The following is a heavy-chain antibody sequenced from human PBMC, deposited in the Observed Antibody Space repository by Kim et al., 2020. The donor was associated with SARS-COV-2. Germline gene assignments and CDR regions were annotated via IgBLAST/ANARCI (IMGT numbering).Heavy chain of an antibody. J-gene: IGHJ4*02. CDR2: IYPGDSDT. V-gene: IGHV5-51*01. CDR1: GYTFFSYS. CDR3: SRRGPTGTFDH. D-gene: IGHD1-1*01. Sequence: GESLKISCKGSGYTFFSYSIAWVRQMPGKGLEWMGSIYPGDSDTTYSPSFQGQVTFSADRSISTAYLQWRTLKASDTASYYCSRRGPTGTFDHWGQRTLVIVSS.